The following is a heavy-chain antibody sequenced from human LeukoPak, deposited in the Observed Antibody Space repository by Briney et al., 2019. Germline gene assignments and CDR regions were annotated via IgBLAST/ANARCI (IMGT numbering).Heavy chain of an antibody. CDR2: IYTSGST. J-gene: IGHJ5*02. D-gene: IGHD2-2*01. V-gene: IGHV4-4*07. CDR1: GGSISSYY. CDR3: ARVRTGYCSSTSCRGWFDP. Sequence: SETPSLTCTVSGGSISSYYWSWIRQPAGKGLEWIGRIYTSGSTNYNPSLKSRVTMSVDTSKNQFSLKLSSVTAADTAVYYCARVRTGYCSSTSCRGWFDPWGQGTLVTVSS.